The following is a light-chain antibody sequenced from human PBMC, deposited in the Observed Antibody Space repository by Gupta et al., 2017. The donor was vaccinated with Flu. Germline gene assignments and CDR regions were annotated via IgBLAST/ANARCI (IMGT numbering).Light chain of an antibody. CDR2: AKA. CDR3: HKICSIPSFT. CDR1: QNVRKY. J-gene: IGKJ3*01. Sequence: DIQMTHSPSSLSASVGDRVTITCRASQNVRKYVNWYQQKPGKAPKRLIFAKASWQSGVSSRFFGSGSGKDVSLTISSRQQEDLAAYFCHKICSIPSFTFGHGTTVDIK. V-gene: IGKV1-39*01.